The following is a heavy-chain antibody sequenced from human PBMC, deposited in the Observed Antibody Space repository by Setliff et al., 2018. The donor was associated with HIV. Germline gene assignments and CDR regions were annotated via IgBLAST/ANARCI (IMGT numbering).Heavy chain of an antibody. D-gene: IGHD3-16*02. V-gene: IGHV4-59*08. CDR1: GGSISSYY. J-gene: IGHJ6*03. CDR2: IYYSGST. CDR3: GRSVFGGVIGPGGYYFYMDV. Sequence: PSETLSLTCTVSGGSISSYYWSWIRQPPGKGLEWIGYIYYSGSTNYGPFLKSRVTTSLDTSKNQVSLTLTSVTAADTATYYCGRSVFGGVIGPGGYYFYMDVWGKGTTVTVSS.